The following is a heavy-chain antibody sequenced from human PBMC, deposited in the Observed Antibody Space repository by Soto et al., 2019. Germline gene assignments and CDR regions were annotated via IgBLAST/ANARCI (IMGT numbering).Heavy chain of an antibody. CDR2: ISWNSGSI. D-gene: IGHD6-19*01. J-gene: IGHJ3*02. V-gene: IGHV3-9*01. CDR3: AKKQWPVYTSFSGAFDI. Sequence: GGSLRLSCAASGFTFDDYAMHWVRQAPGKGLEWVSGISWNSGSIGYADSVKGRFTISRDNAKNSLYLQMNSLRAEDTALYYCAKKQWPVYTSFSGAFDIWGQGTMVTVSS. CDR1: GFTFDDYA.